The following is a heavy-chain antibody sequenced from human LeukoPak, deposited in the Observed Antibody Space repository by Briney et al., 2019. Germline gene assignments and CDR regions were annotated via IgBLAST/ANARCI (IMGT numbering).Heavy chain of an antibody. Sequence: GASVKVSCKVSGYTLTELSMHWARQAPGKGLEWMGGFDPEDGETIYAQKFQGRVTMTEDTSTDTAYMELSSLRSEDTAVHYCATLSYYYDSSGYYHKQDYWGQGTLVTVSS. CDR1: GYTLTELS. V-gene: IGHV1-24*01. CDR2: FDPEDGET. D-gene: IGHD3-22*01. J-gene: IGHJ4*02. CDR3: ATLSYYYDSSGYYHKQDY.